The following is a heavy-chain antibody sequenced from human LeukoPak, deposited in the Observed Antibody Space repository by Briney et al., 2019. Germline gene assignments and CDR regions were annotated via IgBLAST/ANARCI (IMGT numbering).Heavy chain of an antibody. Sequence: SETLSLTCTVSGGSISSYYWSWIRQPPGKGLEWIGYIYYSGSTKDNPSLKSRVTISLDTSKNQFSLKLTSVTAADTAVYYCARDRSSYYKHFQHWGQGTLVTVSS. CDR3: ARDRSSYYKHFQH. CDR2: IYYSGST. J-gene: IGHJ1*01. D-gene: IGHD3-10*01. CDR1: GGSISSYY. V-gene: IGHV4-59*01.